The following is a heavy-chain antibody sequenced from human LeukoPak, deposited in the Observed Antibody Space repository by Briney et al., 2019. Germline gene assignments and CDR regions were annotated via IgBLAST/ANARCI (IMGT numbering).Heavy chain of an antibody. CDR3: ARTSPTVYFDY. V-gene: IGHV3-33*01. J-gene: IGHJ4*02. CDR2: IWYDGSNK. Sequence: GGSLRLSCAASGFTFSSYDMHWVRQAPGKGLEWVAVIWYDGSNKYYADSVKGRFTISRDNSKNTLYLQMNSLRAEDTAVYYCARTSPTVYFDYWGQGTLVTVSS. D-gene: IGHD4-17*01. CDR1: GFTFSSYD.